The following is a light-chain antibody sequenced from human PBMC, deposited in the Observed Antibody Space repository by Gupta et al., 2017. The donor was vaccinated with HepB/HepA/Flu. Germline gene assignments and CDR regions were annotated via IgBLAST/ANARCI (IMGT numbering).Light chain of an antibody. CDR1: QSISSW. V-gene: IGKV1-5*03. CDR3: QQYNSYLYT. J-gene: IGKJ2*01. CDR2: KAS. Sequence: IQMTQSPSTLSASVGDRLTITCRASQSISSWLAWYQQKPGKAPKLLIYKASSLESGVPSRFSGSGSGTEFTLTISSLQPDDFATYYCQQYNSYLYTFGQGTKLEIK.